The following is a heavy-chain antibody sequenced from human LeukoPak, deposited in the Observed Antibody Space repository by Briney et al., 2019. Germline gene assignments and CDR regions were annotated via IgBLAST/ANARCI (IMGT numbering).Heavy chain of an antibody. J-gene: IGHJ6*02. D-gene: IGHD2-21*02. CDR1: GGSFSGYY. CDR2: INHSGST. CDR3: ARGVLDPYCGGDCYSSALYYYYYYGMDV. V-gene: IGHV4-34*01. Sequence: SGTLSLTCAVYGGSFSGYYWSWIRQPPGKGLEWTGEINHSGSTNYNPSLKSRVTISVDTSKNQFSLKLSSVTAADTAVYYCARGVLDPYCGGDCYSSALYYYYYYGMDVWGQGTTVAVSS.